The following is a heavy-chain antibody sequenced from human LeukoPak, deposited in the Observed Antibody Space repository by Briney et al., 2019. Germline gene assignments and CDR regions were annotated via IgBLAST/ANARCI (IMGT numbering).Heavy chain of an antibody. D-gene: IGHD7-27*01. Sequence: KSSETLALTCSVSGSSSTSHYWSWIRQPSGEELEWIGYIHYSGSTNYNPSLKSRVTISLDTSKNQFSLKLSSVTAADTAVYYCARVYPGVHYYFDNWGQGTLVTVSS. V-gene: IGHV4-59*11. CDR3: ARVYPGVHYYFDN. CDR1: GSSSTSHY. CDR2: IHYSGST. J-gene: IGHJ4*02.